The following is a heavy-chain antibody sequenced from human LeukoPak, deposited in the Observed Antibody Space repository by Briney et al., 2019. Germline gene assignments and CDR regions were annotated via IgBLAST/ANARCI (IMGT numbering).Heavy chain of an antibody. CDR2: IYHSGST. CDR3: ARVSAAGYCSGGSCPTEDY. CDR1: GGSISSSNW. Sequence: SGTLSLTCAVSGGSISSSNWWSWVRQPPGKGLEWMGEIYHSGSTNYNPSLKSRVTISVDKSKNQFSLKLSSVTAADTAVYYCARVSAAGYCSGGSCPTEDYWGQGTLVTVSS. J-gene: IGHJ4*02. D-gene: IGHD2-15*01. V-gene: IGHV4-4*02.